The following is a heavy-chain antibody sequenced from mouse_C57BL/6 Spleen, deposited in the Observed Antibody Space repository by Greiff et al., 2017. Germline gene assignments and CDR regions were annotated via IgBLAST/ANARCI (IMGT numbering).Heavy chain of an antibody. CDR1: GYTFTSYW. D-gene: IGHD2-5*01. CDR3: ARDWSNYDAMDY. CDR2: IDPSDSET. J-gene: IGHJ4*01. V-gene: IGHV1-52*01. Sequence: QVQLQQPGAELVRPGSSVKLSCKASGYTFTSYWMHWVKQRPIQGLEWIGNIDPSDSETHYNQKFKDKATLTVDKSSSTAYMQLSSLTSEDSAVYYYARDWSNYDAMDYWGQGTSVTVSS.